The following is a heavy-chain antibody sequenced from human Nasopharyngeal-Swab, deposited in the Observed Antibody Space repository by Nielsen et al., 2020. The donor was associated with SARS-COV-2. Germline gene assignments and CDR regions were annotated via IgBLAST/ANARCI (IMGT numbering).Heavy chain of an antibody. Sequence: WIRQPPGKGLEWIGEINHSGSTNYNPSLKSRVTISVDTSKNQSSLKLSSVTAADTAVYYCTRGGCSSTSCYEIDYWGQGTLVTVSS. CDR3: TRGGCSSTSCYEIDY. V-gene: IGHV4-34*01. J-gene: IGHJ4*02. D-gene: IGHD2-2*01. CDR2: INHSGST.